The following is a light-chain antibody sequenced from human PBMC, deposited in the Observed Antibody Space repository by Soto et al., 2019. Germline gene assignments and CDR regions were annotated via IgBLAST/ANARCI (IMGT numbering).Light chain of an antibody. CDR2: ASA. V-gene: IGKV1-39*01. CDR1: QSVYRY. J-gene: IGKJ1*01. CDR3: QQSYNILWT. Sequence: DIQMTQSPSSLSASVGDRVTITCRARQSVYRYLNWYQQKPGKAPKLLIYASASLQSGVPSRFSGSGSGTDFTLTISSLQPEDVATYYCQQSYNILWTFGQGTKVEIK.